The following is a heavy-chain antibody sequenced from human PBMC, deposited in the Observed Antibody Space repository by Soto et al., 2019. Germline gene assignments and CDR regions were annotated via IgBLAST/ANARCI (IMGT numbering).Heavy chain of an antibody. CDR1: GVTFSSHS. Sequence: PGGFLRLSCAASGVTFSSHSMNWVRQAPGKGLEWVSYISSSSSTIYYADSVKGRFTISRDNAKNSLYLQMNSLRDEDTAVYYCTKVRADYYDSSGPNYWGQGTLVTV. V-gene: IGHV3-48*02. CDR3: TKVRADYYDSSGPNY. J-gene: IGHJ4*02. D-gene: IGHD3-22*01. CDR2: ISSSSSTI.